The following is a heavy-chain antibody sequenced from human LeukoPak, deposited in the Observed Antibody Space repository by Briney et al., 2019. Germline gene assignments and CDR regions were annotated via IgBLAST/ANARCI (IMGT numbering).Heavy chain of an antibody. CDR2: MNPNSGNT. V-gene: IGHV1-8*02. J-gene: IGHJ6*02. CDR3: ARGDSSSWYEYYYYYGMDV. Sequence: ASVKVSCKASGYTFTSYGISWVRQAPGQGLEWMGWMNPNSGNTGYAQKFQGRVTMTRNTSISTAYMELSSLRSEDTAVYYCARGDSSSWYEYYYYYGMDVWGQGTTVTVSS. D-gene: IGHD6-13*01. CDR1: GYTFTSYG.